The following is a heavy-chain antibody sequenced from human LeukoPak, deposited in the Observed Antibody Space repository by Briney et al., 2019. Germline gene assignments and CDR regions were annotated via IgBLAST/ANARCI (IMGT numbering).Heavy chain of an antibody. J-gene: IGHJ4*02. CDR2: ISSSGSTI. V-gene: IGHV3-48*03. CDR3: ARDRAEQWLVSSNYFDY. CDR1: GFTFSSYE. D-gene: IGHD6-19*01. Sequence: GGSLRLSCAASGFTFSSYEMNWVRQAPGKGLEWVSYISSSGSTIYYADSVKGRFTISIDNAKNSLYLQMNSLRAEDTAVYYCARDRAEQWLVSSNYFDYWGQGTLVTVSS.